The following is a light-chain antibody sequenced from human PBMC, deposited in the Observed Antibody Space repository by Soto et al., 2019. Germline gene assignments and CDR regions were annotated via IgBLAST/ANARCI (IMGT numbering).Light chain of an antibody. CDR1: SSNIGGTNY. J-gene: IGLJ2*01. CDR3: ASWDDRLGAVI. CDR2: SNN. Sequence: QSVLTQPPSASGTPRQRVFISCSGSSSNIGGTNYAYWYQQLPGAAPKLLMLSNNLRPSGVPERISGSKSGTSASLAISGLRSEDEAVYYCASWDDRLGAVIFGGGTKVTVL. V-gene: IGLV1-47*02.